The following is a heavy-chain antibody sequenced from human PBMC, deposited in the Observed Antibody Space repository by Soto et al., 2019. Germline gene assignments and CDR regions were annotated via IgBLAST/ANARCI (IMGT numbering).Heavy chain of an antibody. CDR1: GFTFSSYG. V-gene: IGHV3-33*01. D-gene: IGHD4-17*01. CDR2: IWYDGSNK. J-gene: IGHJ4*02. Sequence: QVQLVESGGGVVQPGRSLRLSCAASGFTFSSYGMHWVRQAPGKGLEWVAVIWYDGSNKYYADSVKGRFTISRDNSKNTLYLQMNSLRAEDTAVYYCARGWDDYGAFDYWGQGTLVTVSS. CDR3: ARGWDDYGAFDY.